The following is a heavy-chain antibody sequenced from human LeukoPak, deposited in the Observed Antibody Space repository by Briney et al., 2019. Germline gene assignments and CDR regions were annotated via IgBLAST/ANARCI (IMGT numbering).Heavy chain of an antibody. J-gene: IGHJ6*02. V-gene: IGHV3-21*01. Sequence: GGSLRLSCAASGFTFSSYSMNWVRQAPGKGLEWVSSISSSSSYIYYADSVKGRFTISRDNAKNSLYLQMNSLRAEDTAVYYCAREKSSAAGNYYYYGMDVWGQGTTVTVSS. CDR2: ISSSSSYI. CDR1: GFTFSSYS. CDR3: AREKSSAAGNYYYYGMDV. D-gene: IGHD6-13*01.